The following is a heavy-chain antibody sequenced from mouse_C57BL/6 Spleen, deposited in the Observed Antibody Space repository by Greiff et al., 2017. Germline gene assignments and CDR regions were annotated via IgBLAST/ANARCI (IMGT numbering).Heavy chain of an antibody. J-gene: IGHJ4*01. CDR3: ARDYDNYPYAMYY. D-gene: IGHD2-1*01. V-gene: IGHV5-12*01. CDR2: ISNGGGSN. CDR1: GFTFSDYY. Sequence: EVMLVESGGGLVQPGGSLKLSCAASGFTFSDYYMYWVRPTPEKRLEWVAYISNGGGSNSYQDTVKGRFTISRDNAKTTLYLQMSRLKSEDTVMYYCARDYDNYPYAMYYWGQGTSVTVSS.